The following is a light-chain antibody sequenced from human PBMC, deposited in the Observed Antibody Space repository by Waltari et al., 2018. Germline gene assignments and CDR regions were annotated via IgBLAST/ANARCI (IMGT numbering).Light chain of an antibody. CDR3: QVWDRNTDHAI. J-gene: IGLJ2*01. Sequence: SYELTQPPSVSVAPGKTATITCGGDNLEVTSVHCYQQKRGQAPILVMHYDSDRPSGIPERFSGSNSGDTATLTISRVEAGDEADYYCQVWDRNTDHAIFGGGTKLTVL. CDR1: NLEVTS. CDR2: YDS. V-gene: IGLV3-21*04.